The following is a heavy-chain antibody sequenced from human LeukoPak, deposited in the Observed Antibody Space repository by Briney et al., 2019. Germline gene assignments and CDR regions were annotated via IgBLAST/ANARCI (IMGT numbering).Heavy chain of an antibody. CDR3: ARHTTTGTTDY. Sequence: SETLSLTCAVYGGSFSGYYWSWIRQPPGKGLEWIGEINHSGSTNYNPSLKSRVTISVDTSKNQFSLKLSSVTAADTAVYYCARHTTTGTTDYWGQGTLVTVSS. J-gene: IGHJ4*02. V-gene: IGHV4-34*01. D-gene: IGHD1-1*01. CDR1: GGSFSGYY. CDR2: INHSGST.